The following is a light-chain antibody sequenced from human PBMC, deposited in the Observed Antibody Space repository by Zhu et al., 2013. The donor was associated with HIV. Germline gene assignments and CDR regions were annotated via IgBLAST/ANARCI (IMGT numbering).Light chain of an antibody. Sequence: EIVMTQSPATLSVSPGETATLSCRASQSVRSNLAWYQHKPGQAPRLLIYGASTRATGNPARFSGSGVWDETSLSPSADWSLKILSVYYCQQYGSSPRTFGQGPKVE. J-gene: IGKJ1*01. CDR1: QSVRSN. V-gene: IGKV3-15*01. CDR3: QQYGSSPRT. CDR2: GAS.